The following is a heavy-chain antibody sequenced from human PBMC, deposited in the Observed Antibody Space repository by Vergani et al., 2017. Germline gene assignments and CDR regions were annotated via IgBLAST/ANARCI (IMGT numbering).Heavy chain of an antibody. CDR1: GGSISSYY. Sequence: QVQLQESGPGLVKPSETLSLTCTVSGGSISSYYWSWIRQPPGKGLEWIWYIYYSGSTNSNPALKSRVTISVETSRNQFSLKLSSVTAADTAVYYCPRWWGLLWFGELLLDYWGQGTLVTVSS. CDR3: PRWWGLLWFGELLLDY. D-gene: IGHD3-10*01. CDR2: IYYSGST. J-gene: IGHJ4*02. V-gene: IGHV4-59*12.